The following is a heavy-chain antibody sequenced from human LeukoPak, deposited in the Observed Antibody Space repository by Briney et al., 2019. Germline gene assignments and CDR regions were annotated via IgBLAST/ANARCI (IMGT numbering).Heavy chain of an antibody. D-gene: IGHD3-10*01. Sequence: GGSLRLSCAASGFTVSSNYMSWVRQAPGKGLEWVGNIKQDGSEKYYVDSVKGRLTISRDNAKNSLYLQMNSLRAEDTAVYYCARDYFGTGSHDYWGQGTLVTVSS. CDR1: GFTVSSNY. CDR2: IKQDGSEK. CDR3: ARDYFGTGSHDY. J-gene: IGHJ4*02. V-gene: IGHV3-7*03.